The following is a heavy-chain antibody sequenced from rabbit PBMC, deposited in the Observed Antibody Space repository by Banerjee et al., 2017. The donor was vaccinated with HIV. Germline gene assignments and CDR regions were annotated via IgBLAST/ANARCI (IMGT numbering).Heavy chain of an antibody. CDR3: ARRLNNDYYYAMDL. Sequence: QEQLEESGGDLVKPEGSLTLTCTASGFSFSSSYYMCWVRQAPGKGLEWIACIYAGSSGSTYYASWAKGRFTISKTSSTTVTLQMTSLTAADTATYFCARRLNNDYYYAMDLRGPGTLVTVS. CDR2: IYAGSSGST. CDR1: GFSFSSSYY. J-gene: IGHJ6*01. V-gene: IGHV1S45*01. D-gene: IGHD2-1*01.